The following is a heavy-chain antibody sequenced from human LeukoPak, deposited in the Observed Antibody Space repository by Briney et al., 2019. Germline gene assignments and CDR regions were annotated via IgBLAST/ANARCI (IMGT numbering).Heavy chain of an antibody. CDR2: IIPIFGTA. CDR1: GYTFTSYG. V-gene: IGHV1-69*13. J-gene: IGHJ4*02. CDR3: ARRGDDYGDYGHYFDY. D-gene: IGHD4-17*01. Sequence: GASVKVSCKASGYTFTSYGISWVRQAPGQGLEWMGGIIPIFGTANYAQKFQGRVTITADESTSTAYMELSSLRSEDTAVYYCARRGDDYGDYGHYFDYWGQGTLVTVSS.